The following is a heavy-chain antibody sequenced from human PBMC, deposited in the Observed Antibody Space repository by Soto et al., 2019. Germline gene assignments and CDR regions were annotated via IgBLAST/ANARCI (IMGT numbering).Heavy chain of an antibody. V-gene: IGHV3-23*01. CDR1: GFTFSTYA. CDR2: VSASGLNT. D-gene: IGHD5-18*01. J-gene: IGHJ4*02. Sequence: ASVKVSCKASGFTFSTYAMAWVRQAPGKGLEWVSGVSASGLNTDYADPVKGRFYISRDNSKNTVSLHMNSLRAEDTALYYCARRYGSCFDYWGQGTLVTVSS. CDR3: ARRYGSCFDY.